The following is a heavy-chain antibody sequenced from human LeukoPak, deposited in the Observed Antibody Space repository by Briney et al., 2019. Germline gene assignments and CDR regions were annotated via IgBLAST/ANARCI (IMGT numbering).Heavy chain of an antibody. CDR1: GRSLSSSRYY. D-gene: IGHD3-10*01. Sequence: SETQSLTCTVSGRSLSSSRYYGGWVRQPPGKGVEWIGSLYYTSTTSHNPSLKSRVTLCVDISRNQFSLNLNSVTAAYTAIFYCARHEAGSYYSGFDPWGQGTLVTVSS. CDR2: LYYTSTT. CDR3: ARHEAGSYYSGFDP. V-gene: IGHV4-39*01. J-gene: IGHJ5*02.